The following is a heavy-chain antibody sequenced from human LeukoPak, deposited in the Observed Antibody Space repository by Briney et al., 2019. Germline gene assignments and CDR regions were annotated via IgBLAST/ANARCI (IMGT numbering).Heavy chain of an antibody. CDR3: ARVGYSYGYLSYYYGMDV. D-gene: IGHD5-18*01. CDR2: INHSGSN. Sequence: SETLSLTCTVYGGSFSGYYWSWIRQPPGKGLEWIGEINHSGSNNYNPSLKSRVTISVDTSKNQFSLKLSSVTAADTAVYYCARVGYSYGYLSYYYGMDVWGQGTTVTVSS. CDR1: GGSFSGYY. V-gene: IGHV4-34*01. J-gene: IGHJ6*02.